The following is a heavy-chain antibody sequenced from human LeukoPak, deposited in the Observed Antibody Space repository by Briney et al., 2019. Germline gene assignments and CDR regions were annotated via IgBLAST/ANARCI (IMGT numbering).Heavy chain of an antibody. D-gene: IGHD6-13*01. J-gene: IGHJ3*02. CDR1: GFSLSTIEMC. CDR2: IDWDDDK. V-gene: IGHV2-70*11. Sequence: ESGPALLKPTQTLTLTCSFSGFSLSTIEMCVSWIRQPPGKALEWLARIDWDDDKYYSPSLKTRLTISKDTSKNQVVLIMTNMDPVDTATYYCARMAAAGNDAFDIWSQGTLVTVSS. CDR3: ARMAAAGNDAFDI.